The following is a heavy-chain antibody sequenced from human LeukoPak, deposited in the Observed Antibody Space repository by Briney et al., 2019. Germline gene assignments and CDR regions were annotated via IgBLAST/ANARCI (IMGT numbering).Heavy chain of an antibody. CDR1: GYSFTSYW. D-gene: IGHD4-17*01. J-gene: IGHJ6*02. Sequence: KPGESLKISCKGSGYSFTSYWIGWVRQMPGKGLEWMGIIYPGDSDTRYSPSFQGQVTISADKSISTAYLQWSSLKASDTAMYYCASSHSYGDYRYYGMDVWGQGTTVTVSS. CDR2: IYPGDSDT. CDR3: ASSHSYGDYRYYGMDV. V-gene: IGHV5-51*01.